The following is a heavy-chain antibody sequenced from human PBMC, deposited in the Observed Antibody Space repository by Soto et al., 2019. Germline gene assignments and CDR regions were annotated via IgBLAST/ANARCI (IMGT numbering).Heavy chain of an antibody. V-gene: IGHV4-39*01. CDR3: VGREVGTIMEY. CDR1: GGSISSSCNY. Sequence: SETLSLTCSVSGGSISSSCNYWGWNRQPPGEGLEWIGTITHSGSTYYTPSLQSPVTIFTDTTKTPFSLTLTSVADADTAVFYCVGREVGTIMEYWGQGTPVTVSS. CDR2: ITHSGST. D-gene: IGHD1-7*01. J-gene: IGHJ1*01.